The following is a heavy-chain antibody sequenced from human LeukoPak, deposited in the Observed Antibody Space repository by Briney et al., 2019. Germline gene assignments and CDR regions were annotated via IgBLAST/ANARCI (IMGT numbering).Heavy chain of an antibody. CDR1: GFTFGDYA. V-gene: IGHV3-49*03. CDR3: TREEWELLRAGTDY. J-gene: IGHJ4*02. CDR2: IRSKAYGGTT. Sequence: GGSLRLSCTASGFTFGDYAMSWFRQAPGKGLEWVGFIRSKAYGGTTEYAASVKGRFTISRDDSKSIAYLQMNSLKTEDTAVYYCTREEWELLRAGTDYWGQGTLVTVSS. D-gene: IGHD1-26*01.